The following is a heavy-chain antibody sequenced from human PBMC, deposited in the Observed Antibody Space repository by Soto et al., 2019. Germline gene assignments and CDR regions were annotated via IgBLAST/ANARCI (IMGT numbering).Heavy chain of an antibody. CDR1: GDSFNTFA. V-gene: IGHV1-69*06. Sequence: QVQLVQSGAEVKKPGSSVKLSCKASGDSFNTFAVTWVRQAPGQGLEWMGGIIPNFDTPNYAQKFQGRVTIIADKSTSTPYMELSSLRSEHTAVYYCARPYYDSSGYYLWYFDYWGQGTLVPVSS. D-gene: IGHD3-22*01. CDR2: IIPNFDTP. J-gene: IGHJ4*02. CDR3: ARPYYDSSGYYLWYFDY.